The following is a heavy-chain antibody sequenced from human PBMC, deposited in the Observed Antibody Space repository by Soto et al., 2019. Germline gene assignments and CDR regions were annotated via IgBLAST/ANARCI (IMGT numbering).Heavy chain of an antibody. Sequence: EVQLLESGGDLVQPGGSLRLSCAASGFTFSNYAMNWVRQAPGKGLEWVSVISGSGGSTHYADSVKGRFTISRDNSKNTRYRQMNSLRAEDTAVYYCAKGVPVGTLAGGGDYWGQGTPVTV. D-gene: IGHD7-27*01. CDR2: ISGSGGST. CDR1: GFTFSNYA. V-gene: IGHV3-23*01. J-gene: IGHJ4*02. CDR3: AKGVPVGTLAGGGDY.